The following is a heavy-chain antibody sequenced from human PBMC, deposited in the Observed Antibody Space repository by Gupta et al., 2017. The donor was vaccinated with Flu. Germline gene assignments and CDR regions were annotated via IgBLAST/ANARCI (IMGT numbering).Heavy chain of an antibody. CDR1: GFSLDRPGVR. J-gene: IGHJ4*02. V-gene: IGHV2-70*04. Sequence: QVTLRESGPALVKRTQTLTLTCTFSGFSLDRPGVRVTWIRQPPGKALEWLARIHWDDQKFYTPSLRTRLTISKDTSKSQVVLTLTDVDPLDSATYFCARTPPWTYYFDSWGQGLLVSVSS. D-gene: IGHD3/OR15-3a*01. CDR3: ARTPPWTYYFDS. CDR2: IHWDDQK.